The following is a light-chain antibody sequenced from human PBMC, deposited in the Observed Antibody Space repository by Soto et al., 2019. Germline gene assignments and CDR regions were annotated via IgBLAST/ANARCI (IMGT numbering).Light chain of an antibody. Sequence: LRQSPGNMSLSPGERATLSFRASQSVSSSYLAWYQQKPGQAPRLLIYGASSRATGIPDRFSGSGSGTDFTLTISRLEPEDFAVYYCQQYGSSPTFGGWT. CDR2: GAS. CDR1: QSVSSSY. CDR3: QQYGSSPT. J-gene: IGKJ4*01. V-gene: IGKV3-20*01.